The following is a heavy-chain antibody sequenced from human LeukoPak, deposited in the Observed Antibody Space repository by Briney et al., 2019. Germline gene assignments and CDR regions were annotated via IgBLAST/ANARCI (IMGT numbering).Heavy chain of an antibody. D-gene: IGHD3-3*02. J-gene: IGHJ6*03. V-gene: IGHV4-61*02. CDR1: GGSISSGSYY. Sequence: PSQTLSLTCTVSGGSISSGSYYWSWIRQPAGKGLEWIGRIYTSGSTNYNPSLKSRVTISVDTSKNQFSLKLSSVTAADTAVYYCALAPSGYYYYMDVWGKGTTVTISS. CDR3: ALAPSGYYYYMDV. CDR2: IYTSGST.